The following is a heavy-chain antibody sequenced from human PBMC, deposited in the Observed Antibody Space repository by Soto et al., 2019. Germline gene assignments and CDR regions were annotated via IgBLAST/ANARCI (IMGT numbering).Heavy chain of an antibody. CDR2: IYPGDSDT. J-gene: IGHJ6*02. D-gene: IGHD3-10*01. V-gene: IGHV5-51*01. CDR3: ARIPVRGVPLRFYYYYGMDV. Sequence: GESLKISCKGSGYSFTSYWIGWVRQMPGKGLEWMGIIYPGDSDTRYSPSFQGQVTISADKSISTAYLQWSSLKASDTAMYYCARIPVRGVPLRFYYYYGMDVWGQGTTVTVSS. CDR1: GYSFTSYW.